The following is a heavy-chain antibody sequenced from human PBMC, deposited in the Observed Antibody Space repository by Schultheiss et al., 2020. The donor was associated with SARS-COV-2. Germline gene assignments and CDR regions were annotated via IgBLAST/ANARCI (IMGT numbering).Heavy chain of an antibody. D-gene: IGHD2-2*01. J-gene: IGHJ3*02. Sequence: GGSLRLSCAASGFTFSSYAMSWVRQAPGKGLEWVAVISHDGSHKYYADSVKGRFTISRDNSKNTLYLQMNSLRAEDTAVYYCASCGIVVVPAAPNAFDIWGQGTMVTVSS. CDR3: ASCGIVVVPAAPNAFDI. CDR2: ISHDGSHK. CDR1: GFTFSSYA. V-gene: IGHV3-30*04.